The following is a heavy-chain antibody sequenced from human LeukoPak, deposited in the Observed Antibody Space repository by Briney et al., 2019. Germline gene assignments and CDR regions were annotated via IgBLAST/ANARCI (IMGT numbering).Heavy chain of an antibody. CDR2: IYHSGST. D-gene: IGHD3-22*01. J-gene: IGHJ3*02. CDR1: GYSISSGYY. V-gene: IGHV4-38-2*02. CDR3: ARVEYYYDSSGYYSRAFDI. Sequence: SETLSLTCTVSGYSISSGYYWGWIRQPPGKGLEWIRSIYHSGSTYYNPSLKSRVTISVDTSKNQFSLKLSSVTAADTAVYYCARVEYYYDSSGYYSRAFDIWGQGTMVTVSS.